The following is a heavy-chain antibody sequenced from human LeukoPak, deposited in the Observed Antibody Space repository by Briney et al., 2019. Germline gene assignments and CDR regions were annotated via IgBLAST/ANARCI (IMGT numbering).Heavy chain of an antibody. CDR3: ASDCSGGSCGLFDY. Sequence: PGGSLRLSCAASGFTFSSYGMNWVRQAPGKGLEWVSSISSSSSYIYYADSVKGRFTISRDNAKNSLYLQMNSLRAEDMAVYYCASDCSGGSCGLFDYWGQGTLVTVSS. CDR2: ISSSSSYI. V-gene: IGHV3-21*01. J-gene: IGHJ4*02. CDR1: GFTFSSYG. D-gene: IGHD2-15*01.